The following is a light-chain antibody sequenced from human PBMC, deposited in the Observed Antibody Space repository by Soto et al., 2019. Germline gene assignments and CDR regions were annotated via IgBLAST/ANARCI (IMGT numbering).Light chain of an antibody. CDR2: HDN. J-gene: IGLJ2*01. V-gene: IGLV1-44*01. Sequence: QSVLTLPPSASGTPGQRVALSCSGSSSSIGSNTVTWYQQLPGTAPKLLIYHDNQRPSGVPDRCSGSKSGTSASLAISGLQSEDEDDYYCAAWDDSLDGVIFGAGTKLTVL. CDR1: SSSIGSNT. CDR3: AAWDDSLDGVI.